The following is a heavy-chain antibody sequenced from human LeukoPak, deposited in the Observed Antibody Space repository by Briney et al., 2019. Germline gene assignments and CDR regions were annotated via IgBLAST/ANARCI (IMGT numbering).Heavy chain of an antibody. V-gene: IGHV4-59*01. CDR3: ARVIYERRYYSFDL. Sequence: PSETLSLTCTVSGGSISNYCWSWIRQPPGKGLEWIGYIYYSGSTNYNPSLKSRVTISVDTSKNQFSLKLSSVTAADTAVYYCARVIYERRYYSFDLWGRGTLVTVSS. J-gene: IGHJ2*01. D-gene: IGHD2/OR15-2a*01. CDR2: IYYSGST. CDR1: GGSISNYC.